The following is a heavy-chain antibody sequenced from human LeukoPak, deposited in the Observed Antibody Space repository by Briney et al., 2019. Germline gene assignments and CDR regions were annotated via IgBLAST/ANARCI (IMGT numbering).Heavy chain of an antibody. V-gene: IGHV3-7*01. CDR3: AREHRSFHY. Sequence: GGSLRLSCAASGFTFNSYGMHWVRQAPGKGLEWVANIRPDGSEKLYVDSVKGRFTISRDNAKNSLYLQMNSLRAEDTAVYYCAREHRSFHYWGQGTLVTVSS. J-gene: IGHJ4*02. CDR1: GFTFNSYG. CDR2: IRPDGSEK. D-gene: IGHD2-21*01.